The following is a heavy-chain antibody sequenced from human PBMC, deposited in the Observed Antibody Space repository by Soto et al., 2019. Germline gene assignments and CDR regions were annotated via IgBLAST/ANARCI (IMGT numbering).Heavy chain of an antibody. CDR1: GGSISSYY. J-gene: IGHJ5*02. CDR3: ARGLTRSSATYNWFDP. Sequence: SETLSLTCTVSGGSISSYYWSWIRQPPGKGLEWIGYIYYSGSTNYNPSLKSRVTISVDTSKNQFSLKLSSVTAADTAVYYCARGLTRSSATYNWFDPWGQGTLVTVSS. CDR2: IYYSGST. V-gene: IGHV4-59*01. D-gene: IGHD1-1*01.